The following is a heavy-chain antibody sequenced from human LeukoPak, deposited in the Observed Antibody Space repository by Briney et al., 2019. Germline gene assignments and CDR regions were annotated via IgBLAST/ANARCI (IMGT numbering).Heavy chain of an antibody. D-gene: IGHD3-10*01. CDR3: ARGASDVGVDC. CDR1: GLTFSSYE. V-gene: IGHV3-48*03. Sequence: PGGSLRLSCAASGLTFSSYEMNWVRQAPGKGLEWVSYISSSGSTIYYADSVKGRFTISRDNAKNSLYLQMNSLRAEDTAVYYCARGASDVGVDCWGQGTLVTVSS. CDR2: ISSSGSTI. J-gene: IGHJ4*02.